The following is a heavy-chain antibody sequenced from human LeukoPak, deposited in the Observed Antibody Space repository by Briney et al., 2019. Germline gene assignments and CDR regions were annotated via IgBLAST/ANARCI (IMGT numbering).Heavy chain of an antibody. CDR1: GYTFTTYE. V-gene: IGHV1-8*01. D-gene: IGHD3-22*01. CDR3: ARGLGTYDSSELTWPMISF. Sequence: ASVKVSCKASGYTFTTYEINWVRQATGQGLEWMGWMNPDSGDTAYAQKFQGRITKTRSTSISTAYMELSSLRSEDTAVYYCARGLGTYDSSELTWPMISFWGQGTVVTVSS. J-gene: IGHJ4*02. CDR2: MNPDSGDT.